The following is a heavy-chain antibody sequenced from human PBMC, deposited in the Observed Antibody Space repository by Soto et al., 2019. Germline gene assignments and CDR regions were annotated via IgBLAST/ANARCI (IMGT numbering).Heavy chain of an antibody. D-gene: IGHD3-22*01. J-gene: IGHJ3*02. Sequence: QLQLQDSGPGLVKPSETLSLTCTASGGSISSSSYYWGWIRQPPGKALEWIGSIYYSGSTYYNPSLKSRVTISVDTSEGQFSLKLRSVTAADTAVYYCARRRNYYDSRGDAFDIWGQGTMVTVTS. CDR2: IYYSGST. V-gene: IGHV4-39*01. CDR1: GGSISSSSYY. CDR3: ARRRNYYDSRGDAFDI.